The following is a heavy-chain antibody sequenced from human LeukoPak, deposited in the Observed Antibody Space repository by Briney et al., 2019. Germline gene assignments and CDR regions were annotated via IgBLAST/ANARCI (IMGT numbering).Heavy chain of an antibody. CDR2: ISSGSSYI. CDR1: GFTFSSYS. Sequence: GGSLRLSCAASGFTFSSYSMNWVRQAPGKGMEWVSSISSGSSYIYYTDSVKGRFTISRDNAKNSLYLQVNSLRAEDTAVYYCASDRAREIDYWGQGTLVTVSS. CDR3: ASDRAREIDY. V-gene: IGHV3-21*01. J-gene: IGHJ4*02.